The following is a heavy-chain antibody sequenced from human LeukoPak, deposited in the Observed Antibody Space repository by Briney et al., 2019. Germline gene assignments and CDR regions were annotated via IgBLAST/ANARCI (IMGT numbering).Heavy chain of an antibody. J-gene: IGHJ4*02. CDR3: ARGDDSSSWYFDY. V-gene: IGHV3-33*01. CDR2: IWYDGSNK. CDR1: GFTFSSYG. D-gene: IGHD6-13*01. Sequence: GGSLRLSCAASGFTFSSYGMHWVRQAPGKGLEWVAVIWYDGSNKYYADSVKGRFTISRDNSKNTLYLQKNGLRAEDTAVYYCARGDDSSSWYFDYWGQGPLVTVPS.